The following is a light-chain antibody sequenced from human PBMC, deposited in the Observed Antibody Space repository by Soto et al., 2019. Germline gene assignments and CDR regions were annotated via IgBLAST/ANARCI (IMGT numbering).Light chain of an antibody. CDR3: QQYNGYSTYT. J-gene: IGKJ2*01. CDR2: DAS. V-gene: IGKV1-5*01. CDR1: QSISIW. Sequence: DIQMTQSPSTLSASVGDRITITCRASQSISIWLAWYQQTQGKAPKILIYDASRLETGVPSRFSGSGSGTKFSLTISGLQADEFAAEYCQQYNGYSTYTFGQGTRVETK.